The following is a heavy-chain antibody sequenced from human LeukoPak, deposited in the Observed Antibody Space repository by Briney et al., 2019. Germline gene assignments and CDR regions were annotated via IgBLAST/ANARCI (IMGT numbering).Heavy chain of an antibody. CDR2: IYSSRNI. V-gene: IGHV4-59*12. CDR3: ARALYGEGSYPGFDS. CDR1: GGYSTNYQ. J-gene: IGHJ5*01. Sequence: SETLSLICSVSGGYSTNYQWSWIRQSPEKGLEWIGYIYSSRNIKYNSSLTSRVTISVDTSKNQFSLKLSSVTAADTAVYYCARALYGEGSYPGFDSWGQGILVIVSS. D-gene: IGHD3-10*01.